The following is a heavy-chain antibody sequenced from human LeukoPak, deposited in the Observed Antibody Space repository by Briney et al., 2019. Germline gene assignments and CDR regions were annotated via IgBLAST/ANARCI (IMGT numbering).Heavy chain of an antibody. J-gene: IGHJ4*02. CDR1: GFTFSSYG. CDR3: ASSTAAYSNSLKSLDY. CDR2: ISGSGGGGST. Sequence: PGGSLRLSCAASGFTFSSYGMSWVRQAPGKGLEWVSAISGSGGGGSTNYADSVKGRFTISRDNSKNTLSLQMNSLRAEDTAVYYCASSTAAYSNSLKSLDYWGQGTLVTVSS. D-gene: IGHD4-11*01. V-gene: IGHV3-23*01.